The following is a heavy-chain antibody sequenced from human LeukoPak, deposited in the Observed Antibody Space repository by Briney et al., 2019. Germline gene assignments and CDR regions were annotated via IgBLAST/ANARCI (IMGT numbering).Heavy chain of an antibody. V-gene: IGHV1-2*02. CDR3: ARAGHNSNSGGYDF. Sequence: GASVKVSCKPSGYTFIDHYLHWVRQAPGQGLESLGWIDPDTGDTNYPQKFQGRVTMTRDTSSSTDYMELNRLRSDDTAVYYCARAGHNSNSGGYDFWGLGTLVTVSS. CDR2: IDPDTGDT. J-gene: IGHJ4*02. D-gene: IGHD3-22*01. CDR1: GYTFIDHY.